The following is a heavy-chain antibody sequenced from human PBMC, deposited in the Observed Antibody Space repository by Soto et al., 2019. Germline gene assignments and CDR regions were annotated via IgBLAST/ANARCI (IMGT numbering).Heavy chain of an antibody. CDR1: GYTFTTYY. D-gene: IGHD3-3*01. Sequence: QVQLVQSGAEVKKPGASVKVSCKASGYTFTTYYMHWVRQAPGQGLEWMGIISPDGGRTSYAQKFQGRVTMTRDTSTSTVYMELSSLRSEDTAVYFCTTMRWNFWSTDWGQGTLVTVSS. CDR3: TTMRWNFWSTD. CDR2: ISPDGGRT. V-gene: IGHV1-46*01. J-gene: IGHJ4*02.